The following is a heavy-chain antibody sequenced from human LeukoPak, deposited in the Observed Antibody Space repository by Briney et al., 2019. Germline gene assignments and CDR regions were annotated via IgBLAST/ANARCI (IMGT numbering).Heavy chain of an antibody. J-gene: IGHJ6*03. CDR1: GYTLTELS. CDR2: FDPEDGET. V-gene: IGHV1-24*01. Sequence: ASVKVSCKFSGYTLTELSMHWVRQAPGKGLEWVGGFDPEDGETIYSQKFQGRVTMTEDTSTDTAYMELSSLRSEDTAVYYCARGITRGRRHYYMDVWGKGTTVTVPS. D-gene: IGHD6-6*01. CDR3: ARGITRGRRHYYMDV.